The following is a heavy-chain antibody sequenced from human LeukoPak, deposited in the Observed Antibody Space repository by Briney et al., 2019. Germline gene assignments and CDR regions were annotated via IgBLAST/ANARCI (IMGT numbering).Heavy chain of an antibody. CDR3: ANEIRPNDY. J-gene: IGHJ4*02. CDR1: GLTVTNAW. V-gene: IGHV3-23*01. CDR2: ISISGSKT. D-gene: IGHD4-17*01. Sequence: GGSLRLSCSASGLTVTNAWMNWVRQAPGEGLEWVSAISISGSKTYYADSVKGRFTISRDNSKNTLYLQMNSLRAEDTAVYYCANEIRPNDYWGQGTQVTVSP.